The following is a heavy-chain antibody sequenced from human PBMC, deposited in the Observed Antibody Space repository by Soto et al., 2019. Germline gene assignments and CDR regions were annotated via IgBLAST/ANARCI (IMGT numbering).Heavy chain of an antibody. Sequence: GGSLRLSCAASGFTFSSYWMHWVRQAPGKGLEWVSRIEGDGSSTTSADSVKGRFTVSRDDARNTLYLQMSSLRADDTAIYYCARGGLVTVGVFDVWGQGIMVIVCS. CDR2: IEGDGSST. J-gene: IGHJ3*01. CDR3: ARGGLVTVGVFDV. D-gene: IGHD3-16*01. CDR1: GFTFSSYW. V-gene: IGHV3-74*01.